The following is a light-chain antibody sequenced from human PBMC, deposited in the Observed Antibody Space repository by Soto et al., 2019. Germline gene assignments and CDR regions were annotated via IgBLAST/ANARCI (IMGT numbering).Light chain of an antibody. Sequence: QSVLTQPPSASGTPGQRVTISCSGSSSNIGSNTVNWYQQLPGTAPKLLIYSNNQRPSGVPDRFSGSKSGNTASLTISWLQAEDEADYYCCSYAHTSRVFGGGTKLTVL. CDR1: SSNIGSNT. V-gene: IGLV1-44*01. J-gene: IGLJ3*02. CDR2: SNN. CDR3: CSYAHTSRV.